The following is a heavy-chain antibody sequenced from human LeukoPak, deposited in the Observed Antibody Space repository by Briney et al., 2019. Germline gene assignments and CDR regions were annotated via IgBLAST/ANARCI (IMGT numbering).Heavy chain of an antibody. Sequence: GGSLRLSCAASGFTFSSYWMSWVRQAPGKGLEWVANIKQDGSEKDYVDSVKGRFTISRDNAKNSLYLQMNSLRAEDTAPYYCASLDTAMVTRDYWGQGTLVTVSS. D-gene: IGHD5-18*01. V-gene: IGHV3-7*01. CDR2: IKQDGSEK. J-gene: IGHJ4*02. CDR1: GFTFSSYW. CDR3: ASLDTAMVTRDY.